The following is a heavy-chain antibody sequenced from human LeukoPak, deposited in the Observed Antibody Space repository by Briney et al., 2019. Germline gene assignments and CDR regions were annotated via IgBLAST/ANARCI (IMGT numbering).Heavy chain of an antibody. J-gene: IGHJ5*02. CDR1: GGSISSYY. CDR2: IYYSGST. CDR3: ARQGDGYNHNWFDP. Sequence: SETLSLTCTVSGGSISSYYWSWIRQPPGKGLEWIGYIYYSGSTNYNPSLKSRVTISVDTSKNQFSLKLSSVTAADTAVYYCARQGDGYNHNWFDPWGQGTLVTVSS. D-gene: IGHD5-24*01. V-gene: IGHV4-59*08.